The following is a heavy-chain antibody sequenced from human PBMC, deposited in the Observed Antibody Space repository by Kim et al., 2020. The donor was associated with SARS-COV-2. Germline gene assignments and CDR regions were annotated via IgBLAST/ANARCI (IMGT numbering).Heavy chain of an antibody. CDR1: GGTFSSYA. J-gene: IGHJ6*02. CDR3: ARIPVDTAMVGIPGYYYYGMDV. CDR2: IIPIFGTA. V-gene: IGHV1-69*13. Sequence: SVKVSCKASGGTFSSYAISWVRQAPGQGLEWMGGIIPIFGTANYAQKFQGRVTITADESTSTAYMELSSLRSEDTAVYYCARIPVDTAMVGIPGYYYYGMDVWGQGTTVTVSS. D-gene: IGHD5-18*01.